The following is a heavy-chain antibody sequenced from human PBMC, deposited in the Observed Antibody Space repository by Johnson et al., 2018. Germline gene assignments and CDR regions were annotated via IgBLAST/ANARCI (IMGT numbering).Heavy chain of an antibody. Sequence: QVQLVESGGGVVQPGRSLRLSCSASGFTFNTYAMHWVRQAPGKGLDWVAVIWYDASNQYYADSVKGRFTISRDHSKNALYLEMNSLRVEDTAVYYCATHPPGSYRVNDAFEMWGQGTMVTVSS. J-gene: IGHJ3*02. CDR3: ATHPPGSYRVNDAFEM. D-gene: IGHD3-16*02. CDR1: GFTFNTYA. CDR2: IWYDASNQ. V-gene: IGHV3-33*01.